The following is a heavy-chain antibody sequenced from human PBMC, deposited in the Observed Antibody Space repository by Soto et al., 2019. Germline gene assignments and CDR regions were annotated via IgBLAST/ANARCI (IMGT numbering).Heavy chain of an antibody. J-gene: IGHJ4*02. CDR2: ISWNSGSI. CDR3: AKGNWNS. Sequence: GGSLRLSCAASGFTFDDYAMHWVRQAPGKGLEWVSGISWNSGSIGYADSVKGRFTISRDNAKNSLYLQMNSLRAEDTALYYCAKGNWNSWGQGTLVTVSS. D-gene: IGHD1-1*01. V-gene: IGHV3-9*01. CDR1: GFTFDDYA.